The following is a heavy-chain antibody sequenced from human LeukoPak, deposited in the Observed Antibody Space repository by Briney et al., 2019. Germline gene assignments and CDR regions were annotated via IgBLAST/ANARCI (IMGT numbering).Heavy chain of an antibody. J-gene: IGHJ4*02. CDR3: ARELLLYDFLSGYYEGPFDY. Sequence: SVKVSCKASGGTFSSYAISWVRQAPGRGLEWMGGIIPIFGTANYAQKFQGRVTITADESTSTAYMELSSLRSEDTAVYYCARELLLYDFLSGYYEGPFDYWGQGTLVTVSS. CDR2: IIPIFGTA. V-gene: IGHV1-69*01. CDR1: GGTFSSYA. D-gene: IGHD3-3*01.